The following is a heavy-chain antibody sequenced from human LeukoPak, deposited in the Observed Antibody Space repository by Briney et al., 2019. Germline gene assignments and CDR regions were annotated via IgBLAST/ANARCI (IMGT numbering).Heavy chain of an antibody. V-gene: IGHV3-20*04. Sequence: GGSLRLSCAASGFKFDDYGMSWFRQAPGKGLEWVSGINRHGGTIAYADSVKGRFTIYRDNAKNSLYLQMNSLRAEDTALYYCASEVGIPAAPDSRGQGTMVTVPS. CDR3: ASEVGIPAAPDS. CDR1: GFKFDDYG. D-gene: IGHD2-2*01. J-gene: IGHJ4*02. CDR2: INRHGGTI.